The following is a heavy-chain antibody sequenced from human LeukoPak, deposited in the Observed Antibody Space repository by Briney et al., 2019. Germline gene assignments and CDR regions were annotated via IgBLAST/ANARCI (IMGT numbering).Heavy chain of an antibody. CDR3: ARDRKGRIVVVPATQPSYNWFDP. D-gene: IGHD2-2*01. CDR1: GYTFTSYA. CDR2: INTNTGNP. Sequence: GASVKVSCKASGYTFTSYAMNWVRRAPRQGLEWMGWINTNTGNPTYAQGFTGRFVFSLDTSVSTAYLQISSLKAEDTAVYYCARDRKGRIVVVPATQPSYNWFDPWGQGTLVTVSS. V-gene: IGHV7-4-1*02. J-gene: IGHJ5*02.